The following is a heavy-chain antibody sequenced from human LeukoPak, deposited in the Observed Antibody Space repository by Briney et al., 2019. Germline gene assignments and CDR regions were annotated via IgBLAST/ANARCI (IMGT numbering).Heavy chain of an antibody. CDR3: ARVVDSSMVTNWFDS. CDR1: GGTFSSYS. CDR2: IIVIFGTP. D-gene: IGHD5-18*01. J-gene: IGHJ5*01. V-gene: IGHV1-69*13. Sequence: GASVKVSCKASGGTFSSYSFSWVRQAPGQGLEWLGGIIVIFGTPNYPQKFHGRVTITADESTSTVYMELSSLRSEDTAMYYCARVVDSSMVTNWFDSWGQGTLVTVSS.